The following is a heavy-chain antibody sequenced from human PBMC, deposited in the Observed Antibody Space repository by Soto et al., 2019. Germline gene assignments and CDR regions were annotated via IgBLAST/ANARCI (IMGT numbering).Heavy chain of an antibody. Sequence: QVRLVQSGAEARKPGASVTVSCRASGYNFTSYDIRRVRQAPGPGVEWMGWISAYNGNTNYAQKLQSRVTMTTDTSTSTAYMELRSLRAGDAAVYYCERDQAAGTCDYWGQGTLVTVSS. CDR2: ISAYNGNT. CDR3: ERDQAAGTCDY. CDR1: GYNFTSYD. V-gene: IGHV1-18*01. J-gene: IGHJ4*02. D-gene: IGHD6-13*01.